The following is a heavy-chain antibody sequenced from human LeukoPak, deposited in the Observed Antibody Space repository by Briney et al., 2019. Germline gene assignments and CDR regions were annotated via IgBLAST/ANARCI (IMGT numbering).Heavy chain of an antibody. J-gene: IGHJ3*02. CDR2: IKQDGSEK. CDR1: GFTFSSYW. D-gene: IGHD6-13*01. Sequence: GGSLRLSCAASGFTFSSYWMSWVRQAPGKGLEWVANIKQDGSEKYYVDSVKGRFTISRDNAKNSLYLQMNSLRAEDTAVYYLPHIPGWVQAAGPRVFDIGAKGQWSPSLQ. CDR3: PHIPGWVQAAGPRVFD. V-gene: IGHV3-7*03.